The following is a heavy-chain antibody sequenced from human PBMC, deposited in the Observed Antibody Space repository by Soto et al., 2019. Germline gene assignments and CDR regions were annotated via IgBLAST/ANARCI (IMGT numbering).Heavy chain of an antibody. V-gene: IGHV1-46*01. J-gene: IGHJ4*02. CDR2: ITPSGGGT. CDR1: GYTFTNYY. D-gene: IGHD3-10*01. Sequence: ASVKVSCKAAGYTFTNYYFHWVLHSPGQGLEWMGMITPSGGGTSYAQKFQGRVTMTTDTSTSTVYMELRSLRSEDTAVYYCARDSVTLVRGVIRFDSWGQGTLVTVXS. CDR3: ARDSVTLVRGVIRFDS.